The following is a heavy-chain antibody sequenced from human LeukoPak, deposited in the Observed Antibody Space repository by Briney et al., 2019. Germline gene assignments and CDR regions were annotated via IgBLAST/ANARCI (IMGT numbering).Heavy chain of an antibody. Sequence: GGSLRLSCAASGFTFSSYSMNWVRQAPGKGLEWVSSISISSSYIYYADSVKGRFTISRDNAKNSLYLQMNSLRAEDTAVYYCARAGDIVATGGFDYWGQGTLVTVSS. J-gene: IGHJ4*02. CDR1: GFTFSSYS. D-gene: IGHD5-12*01. CDR2: ISISSSYI. V-gene: IGHV3-21*01. CDR3: ARAGDIVATGGFDY.